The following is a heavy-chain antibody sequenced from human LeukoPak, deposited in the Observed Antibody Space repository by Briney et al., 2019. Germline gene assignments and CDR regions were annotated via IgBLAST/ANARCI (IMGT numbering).Heavy chain of an antibody. J-gene: IGHJ3*02. V-gene: IGHV3-7*01. Sequence: PGGSLRLSCAASGFTFSSYWMSWVRQAPGKGLEWVANIKQGGSEKYYVDSVKGRFTISRDNAKNSLYLQMNSLRAEDTAVYYCARFVRIVGASPDDAFDIWGQGTMVTVSS. D-gene: IGHD1-26*01. CDR1: GFTFSSYW. CDR2: IKQGGSEK. CDR3: ARFVRIVGASPDDAFDI.